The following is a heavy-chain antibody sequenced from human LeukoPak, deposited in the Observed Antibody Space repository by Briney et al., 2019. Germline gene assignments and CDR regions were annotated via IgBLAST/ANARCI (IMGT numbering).Heavy chain of an antibody. Sequence: PGGSLRLSCAASGFTFSSYAMSWVRQAPGKGLEWVSVISGSGVSTYYADSVKGRFTISRDNSKNTLFLQMNGLRAEDTGVYYCAREVYGGIDYWGQGTLVTVSS. CDR3: AREVYGGIDY. V-gene: IGHV3-23*01. CDR2: ISGSGVST. D-gene: IGHD4-23*01. J-gene: IGHJ4*02. CDR1: GFTFSSYA.